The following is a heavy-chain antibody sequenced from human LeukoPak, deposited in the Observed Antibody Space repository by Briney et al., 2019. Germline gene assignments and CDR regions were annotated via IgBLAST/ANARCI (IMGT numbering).Heavy chain of an antibody. Sequence: PSETLSLTCTVSGDSISYYYWSWIRQPAGKGLEWIGRISTSGTTNYNPSLKSRVTMSVDTSKNQFSLKLSSVTAADTAVYYCARDVVAAAGTWDYWGQGTLVTVSS. CDR1: GDSISYYY. J-gene: IGHJ4*02. CDR3: ARDVVAAAGTWDY. D-gene: IGHD6-13*01. V-gene: IGHV4-4*07. CDR2: ISTSGTT.